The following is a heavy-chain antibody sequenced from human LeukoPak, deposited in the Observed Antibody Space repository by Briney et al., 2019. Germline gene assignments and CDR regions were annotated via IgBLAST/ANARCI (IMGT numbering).Heavy chain of an antibody. CDR2: IIPIFGTA. V-gene: IGHV1-69*01. J-gene: IGHJ4*02. D-gene: IGHD2-2*01. Sequence: SVKVSCKASGGTFSSYAISWVRQAPGQGLEWMGGIIPIFGTANYAQKFQGRVTITADESTSTAYMEPSSLRSEDTAVYYCAAVVPAVMGYFDYWGQGTLVTVSS. CDR1: GGTFSSYA. CDR3: AAVVPAVMGYFDY.